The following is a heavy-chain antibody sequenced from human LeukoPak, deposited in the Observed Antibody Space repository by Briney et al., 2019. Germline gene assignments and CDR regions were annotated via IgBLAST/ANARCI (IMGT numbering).Heavy chain of an antibody. D-gene: IGHD1-26*01. J-gene: IGHJ6*03. Sequence: GGSLRLSCAASGFTFSIYWMHWVRQAPGKGLVWVSRINSDGSSTGYADSVKGRFTISRDNAKNTLYLQMSSLRAEDTAVYYCARAGAPLSYYFMDVWGKGTTVTVSS. CDR3: ARAGAPLSYYFMDV. V-gene: IGHV3-74*01. CDR2: INSDGSST. CDR1: GFTFSIYW.